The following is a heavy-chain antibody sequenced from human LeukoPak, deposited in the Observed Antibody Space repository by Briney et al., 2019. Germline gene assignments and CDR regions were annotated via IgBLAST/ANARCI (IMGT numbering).Heavy chain of an antibody. CDR3: ARGYSALDY. CDR2: ITSTGTTI. Sequence: GGSLRLSCAASGFTFSSYQMTWVRQAPGKGLQWVSYITSTGTTIHYADSVKGRFTISRDSAKNSLYLQMNSLRDEDTAVYYCARGYSALDYWGQGTLVTVSS. D-gene: IGHD6-13*01. J-gene: IGHJ4*02. V-gene: IGHV3-48*03. CDR1: GFTFSSYQ.